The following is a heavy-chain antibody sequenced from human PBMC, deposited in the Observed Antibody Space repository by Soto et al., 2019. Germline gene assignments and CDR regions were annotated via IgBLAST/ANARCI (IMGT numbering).Heavy chain of an antibody. Sequence: PGGSMRLSCAAAGFTFSSYIRNWVRQAPGKGLEWVSYISSSSSTIYYADSVKGRFTISRDNAKNSLYLQMNSLRAEDTAVYYCARADVVTDDAFDIWGQGTMVTVSS. D-gene: IGHD2-21*02. CDR3: ARADVVTDDAFDI. CDR2: ISSSSSTI. J-gene: IGHJ3*02. V-gene: IGHV3-48*01. CDR1: GFTFSSYI.